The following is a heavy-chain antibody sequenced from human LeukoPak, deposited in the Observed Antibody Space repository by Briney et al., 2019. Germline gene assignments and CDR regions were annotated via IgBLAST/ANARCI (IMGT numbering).Heavy chain of an antibody. J-gene: IGHJ4*02. D-gene: IGHD2-2*01. CDR1: GYTFTSYY. Sequence: ASVKVSRKASGYTFTSYYMHWVRQAPGQGLEWMGIINPSGGSTSYAQKFQGRVTMTRDTSTSTVYMELSSLRSEDTAVYYCARENYEYQLLSPSGQVTTGFDYWGQGTLVTVSS. CDR3: ARENYEYQLLSPSGQVTTGFDY. CDR2: INPSGGST. V-gene: IGHV1-46*01.